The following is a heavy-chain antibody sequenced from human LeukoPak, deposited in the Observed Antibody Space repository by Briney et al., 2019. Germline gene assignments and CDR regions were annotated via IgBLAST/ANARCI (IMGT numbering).Heavy chain of an antibody. CDR2: MNPSSGNT. Sequence: ASVKVSCKASGYTFTSYDINWVRQATGQGLEWMGWMNPSSGNTGYAQKFQGRVTMTRNTSISTAYMELSSLRSEDTAVYYCARGAYPLRFLEWLSYYYGMDVWGQGTTVTVSS. CDR1: GYTFTSYD. D-gene: IGHD3-3*01. CDR3: ARGAYPLRFLEWLSYYYGMDV. J-gene: IGHJ6*02. V-gene: IGHV1-8*01.